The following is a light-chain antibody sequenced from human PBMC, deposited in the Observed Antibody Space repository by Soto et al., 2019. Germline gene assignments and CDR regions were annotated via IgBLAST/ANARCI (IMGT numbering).Light chain of an antibody. CDR2: AAS. CDR3: QQANSFPIT. Sequence: DIQMTQSPSTLSASVGDRVTITCRASQSISSWLAWYQHKPGKAPQLLIQAASTLVSGVPSRFSGSGSGTDFLLTIDSLQPEDFATYYCQQANSFPITFGQGTRLEIK. CDR1: QSISSW. J-gene: IGKJ5*01. V-gene: IGKV1-5*01.